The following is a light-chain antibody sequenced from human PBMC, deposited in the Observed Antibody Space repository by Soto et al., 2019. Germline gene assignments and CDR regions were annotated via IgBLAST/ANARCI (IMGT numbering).Light chain of an antibody. CDR1: SSDIGIYKY. J-gene: IGLJ1*01. CDR2: EVT. Sequence: QSALTQPPSASGSSGQSVTISCTGTSSDIGIYKYVSWYQLHPGKAPKLMIYEVTKRPSGVPDRFSGSKSGNTASLTVSGLQAEDEADYYCGSYAGSINFVFGTGTKLTVL. V-gene: IGLV2-8*01. CDR3: GSYAGSINFV.